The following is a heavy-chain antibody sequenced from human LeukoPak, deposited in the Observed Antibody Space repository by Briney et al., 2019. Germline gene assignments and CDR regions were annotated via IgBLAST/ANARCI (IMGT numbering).Heavy chain of an antibody. Sequence: ASVKVSCKASGYTFTSYDINWVRQATGQGLEWMGWMNPNSGNTGYAQKFQGRVTMTRNTSISTAYMELSSLRSEDTAVYYCARHIGILGKWGFDYWGQGTLVTVSS. D-gene: IGHD2/OR15-2a*01. CDR1: GYTFTSYD. CDR2: MNPNSGNT. J-gene: IGHJ4*02. V-gene: IGHV1-8*01. CDR3: ARHIGILGKWGFDY.